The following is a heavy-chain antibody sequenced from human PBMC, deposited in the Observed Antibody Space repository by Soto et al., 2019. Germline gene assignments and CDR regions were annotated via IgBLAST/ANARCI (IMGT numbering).Heavy chain of an antibody. Sequence: EVQLLESGGGLVQPGGSLRLSCAASGFTFSSYAMSWVRQAPGKGLEWVSAISGSGGSTYYADSVKGRFTISRDNSKNTLYLQMNSLRAEDTAVYYCAKFGCSGGSCYGGGYFFLDYWGQGTLVTVSS. CDR1: GFTFSSYA. J-gene: IGHJ4*02. D-gene: IGHD2-15*01. CDR3: AKFGCSGGSCYGGGYFFLDY. CDR2: ISGSGGST. V-gene: IGHV3-23*01.